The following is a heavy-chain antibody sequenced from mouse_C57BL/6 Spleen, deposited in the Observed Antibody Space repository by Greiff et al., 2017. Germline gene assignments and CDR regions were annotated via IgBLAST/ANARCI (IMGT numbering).Heavy chain of an antibody. CDR2: IDPSDSET. CDR1: GYTFTSYW. Sequence: QVQLKQPGAELVRPGSSVKLSCKASGYTFTSYWMHWVKQRPIQGLEWIGNIDPSDSETHYNQKFKDKATLTVDKSSSTAYMQLSSLTSEDSAVYYCARSSYYDYDGAWFAYWGQGTLVTVSA. CDR3: ARSSYYDYDGAWFAY. V-gene: IGHV1-52*01. D-gene: IGHD2-4*01. J-gene: IGHJ3*01.